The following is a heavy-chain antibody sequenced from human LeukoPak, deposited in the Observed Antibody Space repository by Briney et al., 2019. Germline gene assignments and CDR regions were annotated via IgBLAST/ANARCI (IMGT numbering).Heavy chain of an antibody. V-gene: IGHV5-51*01. CDR1: GYNFTSYW. CDR2: IYPGDSDN. CDR3: ARHCKAARRPFDY. J-gene: IGHJ4*02. D-gene: IGHD6-6*01. Sequence: GESLKISCKGSGYNFTSYWIGGVRQMPGKGLEWMGIIYPGDSDNRYSPSFQGQVTISADKSISTAYLQWSSLKASETAMYYCARHCKAARRPFDYWGQGTLVTVSS.